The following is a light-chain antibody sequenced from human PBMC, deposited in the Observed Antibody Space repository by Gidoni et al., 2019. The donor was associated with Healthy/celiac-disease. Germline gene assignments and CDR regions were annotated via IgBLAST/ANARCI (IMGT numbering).Light chain of an antibody. CDR2: GAS. J-gene: IGKJ2*04. Sequence: EIVMTQSPATLSVSPGERAPLSCKASQSVSSNLTWYQQKPGQAPRLLIYGASTRATGIPARFSGSGSGTEFTLTISSLQSEDFAVYYCQQYNNWRSSFGQGTKLEIK. V-gene: IGKV3-15*01. CDR1: QSVSSN. CDR3: QQYNNWRSS.